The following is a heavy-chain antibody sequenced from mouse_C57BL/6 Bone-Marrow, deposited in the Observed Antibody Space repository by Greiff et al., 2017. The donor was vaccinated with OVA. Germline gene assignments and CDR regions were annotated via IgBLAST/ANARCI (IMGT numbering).Heavy chain of an antibody. J-gene: IGHJ3*01. CDR3: TRWLPSWFAY. Sequence: QVQLQQSGAELVRPGASVTLSCKASGYTFTDYEMHWVKQTPVHGLEWIGAIDPETGGTSYNQKFKGKAILTADKSSSTASMELRSLTSEDSAVYYCTRWLPSWFAYWGQGTLVTVSA. CDR1: GYTFTDYE. V-gene: IGHV1-15*01. CDR2: IDPETGGT. D-gene: IGHD2-2*01.